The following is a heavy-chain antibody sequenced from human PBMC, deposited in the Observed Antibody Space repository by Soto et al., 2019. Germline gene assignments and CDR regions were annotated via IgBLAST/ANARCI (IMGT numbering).Heavy chain of an antibody. V-gene: IGHV3-23*01. Sequence: GGSLRLSCASSGFTLSMSAVNWVRQAPGKGLEWVSYISDSGDRTYYADSVKGRFTISRDRSKNTVSLQMNSLRAEDTAVYYCAKDRGIIVKAGDAFDVWGQGTKVTVSS. J-gene: IGHJ3*01. CDR2: ISDSGDRT. CDR1: GFTLSMSA. D-gene: IGHD3-16*02. CDR3: AKDRGIIVKAGDAFDV.